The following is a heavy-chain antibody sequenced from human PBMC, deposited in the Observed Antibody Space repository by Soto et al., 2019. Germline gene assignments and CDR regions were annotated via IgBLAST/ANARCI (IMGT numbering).Heavy chain of an antibody. CDR2: IYYRGNA. CDR3: ARLEGLATISYYFDF. J-gene: IGHJ4*02. V-gene: IGHV4-39*01. CDR1: DDSINSDKYY. Sequence: QLQLQESGPGLVKPSETLSLTCSVSDDSINSDKYYWGWIRQPPGKGLEWIGSIYYRGNAYYNPSLQTRVTLALHKSKGPFSLKLNSVTAADSAVYFCARLEGLATISYYFDFWGPGALVTVSS. D-gene: IGHD3-9*01.